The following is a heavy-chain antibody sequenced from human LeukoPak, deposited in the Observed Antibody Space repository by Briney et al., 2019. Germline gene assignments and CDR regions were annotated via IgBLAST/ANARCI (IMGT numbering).Heavy chain of an antibody. J-gene: IGHJ4*02. CDR2: VYYSENT. V-gene: IGHV4-59*08. D-gene: IGHD3-10*01. Sequence: TSETLSLTCSVSGGSISGYYWSWIRQPPGKELEWIGYVYYSENTKYNPSLESRVTISLDTSKNQFSLRLNSVTAADTAVYYCVRHGSLYYYGSGSYGAFDYWGQGTLVTVSS. CDR3: VRHGSLYYYGSGSYGAFDY. CDR1: GGSISGYY.